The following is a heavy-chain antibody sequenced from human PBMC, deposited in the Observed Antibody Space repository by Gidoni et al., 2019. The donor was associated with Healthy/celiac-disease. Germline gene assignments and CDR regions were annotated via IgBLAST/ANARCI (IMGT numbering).Heavy chain of an antibody. Sequence: EVQLVESGGGLVQPGGSLRLSCAASGFTFSSSWMSWFRQAPGKGLEWVANIKQDGSEKYYVDSVKGRFTISRDNAKNSLYLQMNSLRAEDTAVYYCARDLVVVAATEINYYYYGMDVWGQGTTVTVSS. D-gene: IGHD2-15*01. J-gene: IGHJ6*02. CDR1: GFTFSSSW. CDR2: IKQDGSEK. CDR3: ARDLVVVAATEINYYYYGMDV. V-gene: IGHV3-7*01.